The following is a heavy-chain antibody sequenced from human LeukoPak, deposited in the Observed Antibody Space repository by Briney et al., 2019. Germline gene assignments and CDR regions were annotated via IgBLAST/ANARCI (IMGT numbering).Heavy chain of an antibody. J-gene: IGHJ3*02. CDR2: IYHSGST. V-gene: IGHV4-30-2*01. CDR1: GGSISSGGYS. D-gene: IGHD6-13*01. CDR3: ASTGYSSSWSDAFDI. Sequence: PSETLSLTCTVSGGSISSGGYSWSWIRQPPGKGLEWIGYIYHSGSTYYNPSLKSRVTISVDRSKNQFSLKLSSVTAADTAVYYCASTGYSSSWSDAFDIWGQGTMVTVSS.